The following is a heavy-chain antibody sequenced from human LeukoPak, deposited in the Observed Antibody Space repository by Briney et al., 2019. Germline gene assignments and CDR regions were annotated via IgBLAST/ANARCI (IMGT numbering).Heavy chain of an antibody. J-gene: IGHJ4*02. CDR3: ARLRVMVPDRN. Sequence: KTSETLSLTCTVSGGSISSYSYYWGWIRQPPGKGLEWIGSIYYSGSTYYNPSLKSRVTISVDTSKNQFSLKLSSVTAADTAVYYCARLRVMVPDRNWGQGTLVTVSS. V-gene: IGHV4-39*01. D-gene: IGHD4/OR15-4a*01. CDR2: IYYSGST. CDR1: GGSISSYSYY.